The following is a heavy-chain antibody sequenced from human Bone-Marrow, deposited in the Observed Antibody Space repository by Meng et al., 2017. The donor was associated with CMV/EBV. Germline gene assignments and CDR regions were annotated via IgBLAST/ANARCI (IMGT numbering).Heavy chain of an antibody. D-gene: IGHD6-13*01. V-gene: IGHV3-7*01. Sequence: GESLKISCAASGFSFGSHWMSWVRQAPGKGLEGVANIKEDGSENDYVDSVKGRFTISRDNAKKSLYLQMNSLRDEDTAVYYCARDQHLMYSSSWHDAFDIWGQGTMVTVSS. CDR3: ARDQHLMYSSSWHDAFDI. CDR1: GFSFGSHW. CDR2: IKEDGSEN. J-gene: IGHJ3*02.